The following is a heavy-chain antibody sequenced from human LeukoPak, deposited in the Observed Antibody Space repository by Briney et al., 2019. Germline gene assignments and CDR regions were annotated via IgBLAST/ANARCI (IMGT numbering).Heavy chain of an antibody. Sequence: GGSLRLSCAASGFTFSSYSMNWVRQAPGKGLEWVSSISSSSSYIYYADSVKGRFTISRDNSKNTLYLQMNSLRAEDTAVYYCAKLGVDFWSGYYLDYWGQGTLVTVSS. D-gene: IGHD3-3*01. CDR3: AKLGVDFWSGYYLDY. CDR1: GFTFSSYS. CDR2: ISSSSSYI. J-gene: IGHJ4*02. V-gene: IGHV3-21*04.